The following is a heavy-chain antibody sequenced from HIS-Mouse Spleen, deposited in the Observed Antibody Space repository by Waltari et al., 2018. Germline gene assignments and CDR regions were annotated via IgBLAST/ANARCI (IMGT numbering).Heavy chain of an antibody. V-gene: IGHV3-13*01. D-gene: IGHD4-4*01. Sequence: EVQLVESGGGLVQPGGSLRLSCAASGFTFSSCDMPWVSQATGKGLEWVSAIGTAGDTYYPGSVKGRFTISRENAKNSLYLQMNSMRAGDTAVYYCARGYSNYVPYFDYWGQGTLVTVSS. CDR2: IGTAGDT. J-gene: IGHJ4*02. CDR1: GFTFSSCD. CDR3: ARGYSNYVPYFDY.